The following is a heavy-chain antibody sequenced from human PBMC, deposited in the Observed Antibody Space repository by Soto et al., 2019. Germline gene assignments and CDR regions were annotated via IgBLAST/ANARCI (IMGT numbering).Heavy chain of an antibody. CDR1: GGSISSGGYF. CDR2: IYYSGRT. V-gene: IGHV4-31*03. Sequence: SETLSLTCTVSGGSISSGGYFWSWVRQHPGKGLEWIGNIYYSGRTYYNPSLKSRVTISVDTSKNQFSLKLSSVTAADTAVYYCAGFAKEENPKVGSWYYFDYWGQGTRVTV. CDR3: AGFAKEENPKVGSWYYFDY. D-gene: IGHD6-13*01. J-gene: IGHJ4*02.